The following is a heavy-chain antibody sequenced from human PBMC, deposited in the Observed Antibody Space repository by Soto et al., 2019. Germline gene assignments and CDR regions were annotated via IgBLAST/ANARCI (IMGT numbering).Heavy chain of an antibody. CDR1: GFTFSSYA. V-gene: IGHV3-30-3*01. CDR2: ISYDGSNK. D-gene: IGHD4-4*01. Sequence: GGSLRLSCAASGFTFSSYAMHWVRQAPGKGREWVAVISYDGSNKYYADSVKGRFTISRDNSKNTLYLQMDSLRAEDTAVYYCARVMTTVSAYYYYYGMDVWGQGTTVTVSS. CDR3: ARVMTTVSAYYYYYGMDV. J-gene: IGHJ6*02.